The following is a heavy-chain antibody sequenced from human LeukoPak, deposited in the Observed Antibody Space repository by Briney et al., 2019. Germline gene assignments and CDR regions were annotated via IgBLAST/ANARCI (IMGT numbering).Heavy chain of an antibody. D-gene: IGHD3-22*01. CDR3: ARESYYYDSSGYL. CDR2: INPNSGGT. CDR1: GYTFTGYY. J-gene: IGHJ4*02. Sequence: ASVKVSCRASGYTFTGYYMHWVRQAPGQGLEWMGWINPNSGGTNYAQKFQDRVTMTRDTSISTAYMELSRLRSDDTAVYYCARESYYYDSSGYLWGQGTLVTVSS. V-gene: IGHV1-2*02.